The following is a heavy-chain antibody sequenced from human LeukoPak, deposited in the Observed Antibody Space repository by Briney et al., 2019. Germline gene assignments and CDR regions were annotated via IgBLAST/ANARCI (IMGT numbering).Heavy chain of an antibody. CDR1: RFTFGNYW. D-gene: IGHD7-27*01. Sequence: GGSLRLSCVGSRFTFGNYWMSWVRQAPGKGLEWVANIKQDGSEKYYVDSVKGRFTISRDNAKNSLYLQMNSLRVEDTAMYYCARDNWDLPLGYWGQGALVTVSS. V-gene: IGHV3-7*01. J-gene: IGHJ4*02. CDR3: ARDNWDLPLGY. CDR2: IKQDGSEK.